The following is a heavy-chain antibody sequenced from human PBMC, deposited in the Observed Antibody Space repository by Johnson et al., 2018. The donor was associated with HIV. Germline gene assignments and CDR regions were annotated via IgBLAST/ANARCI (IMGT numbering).Heavy chain of an antibody. V-gene: IGHV3-13*01. Sequence: VQLVESGGGLVQPGGSLRLSCAASGFTFSSYDMHWVRQATGKGLEWVSAIGTAGDTYYLDSIKGRFTISRDNAKNSLFLQMNSLRAEDTAVYYCARDEAAVRMVANDAFDIWGQGTMVTVSS. CDR3: ARDEAAVRMVANDAFDI. CDR2: IGTAGDT. J-gene: IGHJ3*02. CDR1: GFTFSSYD. D-gene: IGHD6-13*01.